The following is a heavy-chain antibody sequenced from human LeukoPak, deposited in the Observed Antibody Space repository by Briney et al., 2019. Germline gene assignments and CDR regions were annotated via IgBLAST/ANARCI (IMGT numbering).Heavy chain of an antibody. D-gene: IGHD4-23*01. CDR2: IIPILGIA. Sequence: ASVKVSCKASGGTFSSYAISWVRQAPGQGLEWMGRIIPILGIANYAQKLQGRVTITADKSTSTAYMELSSLRSEDTAVYYCARDDYGGGFDYWGQGTLVTVSS. CDR3: ARDDYGGGFDY. CDR1: GGTFSSYA. J-gene: IGHJ4*02. V-gene: IGHV1-69*04.